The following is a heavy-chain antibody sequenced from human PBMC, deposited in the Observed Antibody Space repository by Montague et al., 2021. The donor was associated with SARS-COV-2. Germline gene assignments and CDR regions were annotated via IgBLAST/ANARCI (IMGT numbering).Heavy chain of an antibody. CDR3: ARLDGLGY. CDR1: GGSISSYY. CDR2: IYHGGST. V-gene: IGHV4-59*12. Sequence: SETLSLTCTVSGGSISSYYWSWIRQPPGKGLEWIGEIYHGGSTNYNPFLKSRVTMSIDESRNQFSLSLSSLTAADTAVYFCARLDGLGYWGQGTLVAVSS. D-gene: IGHD3/OR15-3a*01. J-gene: IGHJ4*02.